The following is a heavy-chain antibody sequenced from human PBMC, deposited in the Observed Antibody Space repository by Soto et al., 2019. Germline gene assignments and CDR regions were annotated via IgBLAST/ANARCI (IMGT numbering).Heavy chain of an antibody. D-gene: IGHD3-22*01. J-gene: IGHJ4*02. Sequence: LRLSCAASGFTFSSYAMSWVRQAPGKGLEWVSAISGSGGSTYYADSVKGRFTISRDNSKDTLYLQMNSLRAEDTAVYYCAKTEYYYDSSGYQFDYWGQGTLVTVSS. V-gene: IGHV3-23*01. CDR1: GFTFSSYA. CDR3: AKTEYYYDSSGYQFDY. CDR2: ISGSGGST.